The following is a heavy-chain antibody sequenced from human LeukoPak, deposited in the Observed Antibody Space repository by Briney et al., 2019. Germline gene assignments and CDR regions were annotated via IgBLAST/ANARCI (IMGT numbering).Heavy chain of an antibody. V-gene: IGHV3-7*01. CDR1: GFTFSSYW. CDR3: ANLGLSAAEGIPEAFDI. Sequence: GGSLRLSCAASGFTFSSYWMSWVRQAPGKGLEWVANIKQDGSEKYYVDSVKGRFTISRDNAKNSLYLQMNSLRAEDTAVYYCANLGLSAAEGIPEAFDIWGQGTMVTVSS. D-gene: IGHD6-25*01. J-gene: IGHJ3*02. CDR2: IKQDGSEK.